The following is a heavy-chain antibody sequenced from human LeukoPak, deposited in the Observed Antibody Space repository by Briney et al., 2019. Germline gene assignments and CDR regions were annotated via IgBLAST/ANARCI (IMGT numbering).Heavy chain of an antibody. CDR3: AREFTVTTGFDY. J-gene: IGHJ4*02. CDR1: GSTFSSYW. CDR2: INSDGSST. V-gene: IGHV3-74*01. Sequence: GGSLRLSCAASGSTFSSYWMHWVRQAPGKGLVWVSRINSDGSSTSYADSVKGRFTISRDNAKNTLYLQMNSLRAEDTAVYYCAREFTVTTGFDYWGQGTLVTVSS. D-gene: IGHD4-11*01.